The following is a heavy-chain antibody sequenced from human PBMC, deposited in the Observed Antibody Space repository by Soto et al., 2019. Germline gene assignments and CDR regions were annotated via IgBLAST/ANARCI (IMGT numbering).Heavy chain of an antibody. Sequence: PSETLSLTCTVSGVSISSGVYYWSWFRQHPGKGLEWIGHIYYSGSTSYYNPSLKSRVTISLDTSKNQFSLKLTSVTAADTAIYYCARDYNFSFDPWGQGTLVTVSS. CDR1: GVSISSGVYY. V-gene: IGHV4-31*03. CDR2: IYYSGSTS. J-gene: IGHJ5*02. CDR3: ARDYNFSFDP. D-gene: IGHD1-1*01.